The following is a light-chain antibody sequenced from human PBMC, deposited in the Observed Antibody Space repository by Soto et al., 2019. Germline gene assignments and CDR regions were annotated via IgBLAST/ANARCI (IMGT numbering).Light chain of an antibody. Sequence: EMVMTLSPATLSVSTWERATLSCMASQSVSSNLAWYQQKPGQAPRLLIYGASTRATGIPARFSGSGSGTESTLTISSLQSEDFAVYYCQQYNNWPLTVGGGTKVDIK. CDR1: QSVSSN. CDR2: GAS. J-gene: IGKJ4*01. V-gene: IGKV3-15*01. CDR3: QQYNNWPLT.